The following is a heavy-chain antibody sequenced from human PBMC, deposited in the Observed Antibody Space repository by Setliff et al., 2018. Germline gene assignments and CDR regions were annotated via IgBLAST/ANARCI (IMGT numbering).Heavy chain of an antibody. V-gene: IGHV4-61*10. CDR2: ISYSGIT. CDR3: VREGYSEYFQD. J-gene: IGHJ1*01. D-gene: IGHD1-1*01. Sequence: SETLSLTCNVSGGSISSRTYYWSWIRQPAGKGLEWIGFISYSGITTYNVSLKSRVSISVDTSKNQLSLTLSSVTAADTAVYYCVREGYSEYFQDWGRGTLVTVSS. CDR1: GGSISSRTYY.